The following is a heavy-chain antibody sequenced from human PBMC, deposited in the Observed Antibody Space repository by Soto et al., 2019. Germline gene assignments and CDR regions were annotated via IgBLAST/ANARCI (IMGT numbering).Heavy chain of an antibody. CDR2: IYYSGST. CDR1: GGSISSYY. D-gene: IGHD2-21*02. V-gene: IGHV4-59*08. J-gene: IGHJ4*02. CDR3: ARLKGAYCGGDCYRQFDY. Sequence: TSETLSLTCTVSGGSISSYYWSWIRQPPGKGLEWIGYIYYSGSTNYNPSLKSRVTISVDTSKNQFSLMLSSVTAADRAVYYCARLKGAYCGGDCYRQFDYWGQGTLVTVSS.